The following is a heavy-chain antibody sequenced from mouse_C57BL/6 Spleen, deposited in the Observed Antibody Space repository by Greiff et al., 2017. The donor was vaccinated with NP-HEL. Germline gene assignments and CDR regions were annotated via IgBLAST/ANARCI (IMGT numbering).Heavy chain of an antibody. CDR1: GFNIKNTY. V-gene: IGHV14-3*01. CDR2: IDPANGNT. D-gene: IGHD1-1*01. J-gene: IGHJ3*01. CDR3: ARAITTVVEGAWFAY. Sequence: EVQRVESVAELVRPGASVKLSCTASGFNIKNTYMHWVKQRPEQGLEWIGRIDPANGNTKYAPKFQGKATITADTSSNTAYLQLSSLTSEDTAIYYCARAITTVVEGAWFAYWGQGTLVTVSA.